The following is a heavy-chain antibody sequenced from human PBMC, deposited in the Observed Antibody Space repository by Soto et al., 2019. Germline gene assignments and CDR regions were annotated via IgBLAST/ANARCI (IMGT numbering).Heavy chain of an antibody. CDR1: GYSISSGYY. Sequence: SETLSLTCAVSGYSISSGYYWGWIRQPPGKGLEWIGSIYHSGSTYYNPSLKSRVTISVDTSKNQFSLKLSSVTAADTAVYYCARVGERMTTVTTWFYYYYGMDVWGQGTTATVSS. V-gene: IGHV4-38-2*01. J-gene: IGHJ6*02. CDR2: IYHSGST. D-gene: IGHD4-4*01. CDR3: ARVGERMTTVTTWFYYYYGMDV.